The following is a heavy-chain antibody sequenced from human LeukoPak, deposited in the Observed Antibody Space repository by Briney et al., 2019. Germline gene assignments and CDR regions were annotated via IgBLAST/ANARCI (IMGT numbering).Heavy chain of an antibody. J-gene: IGHJ6*02. CDR2: ICGDGSST. CDR3: ARLVVVTGEYYGMDV. Sequence: GGSLRLSCAASRFTFSNYWMHWVRQAPGKGLVWVSRICGDGSSTAYADSVKGRFTISRDNAKNTLYLQMNSLRAEDTAVYYCARLVVVTGEYYGMDVWGQGTTVTVSS. V-gene: IGHV3-74*01. CDR1: RFTFSNYW. D-gene: IGHD2-21*02.